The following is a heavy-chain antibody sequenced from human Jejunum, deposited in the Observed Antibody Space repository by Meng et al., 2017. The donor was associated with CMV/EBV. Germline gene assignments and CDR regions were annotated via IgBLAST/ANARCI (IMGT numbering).Heavy chain of an antibody. J-gene: IGHJ4*02. CDR1: GITFSNAG. D-gene: IGHD3-10*01. V-gene: IGHV3-30*02. Sequence: VQVVGSGGGVVPSGGSLRSSCAVSGITFSNAGMRWVRQAPGKGLEWVAFIYSDGSNKYYADSVKGRFTISRDNSENTVYLQMNSLRPEDTAVYYCAKDKGKMYFDYWGQGTLVTVSS. CDR3: AKDKGKMYFDY. CDR2: IYSDGSNK.